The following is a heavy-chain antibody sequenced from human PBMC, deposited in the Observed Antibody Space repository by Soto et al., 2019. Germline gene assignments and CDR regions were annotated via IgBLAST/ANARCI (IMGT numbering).Heavy chain of an antibody. D-gene: IGHD2-15*01. J-gene: IGHJ6*02. V-gene: IGHV1-2*04. CDR3: AREGAATANYGMDV. Sequence: ASVKVACKASGYTFTDYYIHWVRQAPGQGLEWMGWVNPNSGGTNYAQKFQGWVTMTRDTSISTVYMELSSLKSDDMAVYYCAREGAATANYGMDVWGQGTTVTVSS. CDR2: VNPNSGGT. CDR1: GYTFTDYY.